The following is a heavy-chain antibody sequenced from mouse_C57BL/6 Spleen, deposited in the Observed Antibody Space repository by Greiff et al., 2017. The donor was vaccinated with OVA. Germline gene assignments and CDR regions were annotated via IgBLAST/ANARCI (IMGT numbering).Heavy chain of an antibody. CDR1: GYTFTDYY. Sequence: VQLQQSGPELVKPGASVKISCKASGYTFTDYYMNWVKQSHGKSLEWIGDINPNNGGTSYNQKFKGKATLTVDKSSSTAYMELRSLTSEDSAVYYCARRRELYYFDYWGQGTTLTVSS. V-gene: IGHV1-26*01. J-gene: IGHJ2*01. D-gene: IGHD4-1*01. CDR2: INPNNGGT. CDR3: ARRRELYYFDY.